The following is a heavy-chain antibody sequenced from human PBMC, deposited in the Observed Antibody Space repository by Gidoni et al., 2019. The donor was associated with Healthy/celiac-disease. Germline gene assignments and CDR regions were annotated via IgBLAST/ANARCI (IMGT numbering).Heavy chain of an antibody. V-gene: IGHV3-23*01. CDR2: ISGSGGST. J-gene: IGHJ3*02. Sequence: EVHLLESGGVLVQPGGSLRLSCAASGFTFSSYAMSWVRLAPGKGLEWVSAISGSGGSTYYADSVKGRFTISRDNSKNTLYLQMNSLRAEDTAVYYCAKGGPLRFLEWLFFAFDIWGQGTMVTVSS. D-gene: IGHD3-3*01. CDR1: GFTFSSYA. CDR3: AKGGPLRFLEWLFFAFDI.